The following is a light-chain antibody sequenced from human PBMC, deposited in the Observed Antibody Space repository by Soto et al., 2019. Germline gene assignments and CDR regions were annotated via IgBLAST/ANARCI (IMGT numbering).Light chain of an antibody. J-gene: IGLJ2*01. Sequence: NFMLTQPHSVSESPGKTVTISCTCSSGSIASYYVEWYQQRPGSAPSAVIYENNQRPSGVPDRFSGSIDSSSNSASLTISGLRTEDEADYYCQSFDDITVVFGGGTKLTVL. CDR2: ENN. V-gene: IGLV6-57*04. CDR3: QSFDDITVV. CDR1: SGSIASYY.